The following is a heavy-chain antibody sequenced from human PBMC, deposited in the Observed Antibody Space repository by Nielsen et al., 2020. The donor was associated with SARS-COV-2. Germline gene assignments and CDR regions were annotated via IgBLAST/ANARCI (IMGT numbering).Heavy chain of an antibody. CDR3: ARGYTIFGVVIIGMDV. Sequence: RQAPGKGLEWIGYIYYSGSTYYNPSLKSRVTISVDTSKNQFSLKLSSVTAADTAVYYCARGYTIFGVVIIGMDVWGQGTTGTVSS. D-gene: IGHD3-3*01. J-gene: IGHJ6*02. CDR2: IYYSGST. V-gene: IGHV4-30-4*01.